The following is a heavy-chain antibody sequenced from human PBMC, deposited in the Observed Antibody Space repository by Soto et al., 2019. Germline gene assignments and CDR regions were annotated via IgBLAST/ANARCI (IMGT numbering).Heavy chain of an antibody. J-gene: IGHJ4*02. V-gene: IGHV3-21*01. CDR2: ISSSSSSYI. D-gene: IGHD6-13*01. CDR3: ARGDSSSWYPLFDY. CDR1: GFTFSSYS. Sequence: GGSLRLSCAASGFTFSSYSMNWVRQAPGKGLEWVSSISSSSSSYIYYADSVKGRFTISRDNAKNSLYLQMNSLRAEDTAVYYCARGDSSSWYPLFDYWGQGTLVTVSS.